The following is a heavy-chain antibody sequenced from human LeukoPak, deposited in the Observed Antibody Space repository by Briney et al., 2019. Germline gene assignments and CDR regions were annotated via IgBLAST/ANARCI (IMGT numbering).Heavy chain of an antibody. CDR1: GFTFSSYW. CDR3: ARDVVAPAVTYYYYYGMDV. CDR2: IKQDGSEK. V-gene: IGHV3-7*01. J-gene: IGHJ6*02. D-gene: IGHD2-2*01. Sequence: PGGSLRLSCAASGFTFSSYWMSWVRQAPGKGLEWVANIKQDGSEKYYVDSVKGRFTISRDNAKNSLYLQMNSLRAEDTAVYYCARDVVAPAVTYYYYYGMDVWGQGTTVTVSS.